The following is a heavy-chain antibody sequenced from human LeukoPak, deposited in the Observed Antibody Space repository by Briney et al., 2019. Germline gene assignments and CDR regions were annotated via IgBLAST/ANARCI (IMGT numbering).Heavy chain of an antibody. CDR1: GGSISSSTVY. Sequence: PSETLSLTCTVSGGSISSSTVYWGWIRQPPGKGLEWIGGINYSGYTYYNPSLKSRVTISVDTPKNQFSLKLSSVTAADTAVYYCARPGYYDNSGFNFDYWGRGTLVTVSS. CDR2: INYSGYT. D-gene: IGHD3-22*01. CDR3: ARPGYYDNSGFNFDY. J-gene: IGHJ4*02. V-gene: IGHV4-39*01.